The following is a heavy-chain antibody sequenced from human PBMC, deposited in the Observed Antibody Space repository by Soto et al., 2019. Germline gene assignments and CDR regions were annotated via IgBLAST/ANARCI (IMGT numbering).Heavy chain of an antibody. V-gene: IGHV4-59*01. CDR1: GGSISSYY. CDR3: AREVPTVGWFDP. D-gene: IGHD4-17*01. Sequence: QVQLQESGPGLVKPSETLSLTCTVSGGSISSYYWSWIRQPPGKGLEWIGYIYYSGSTNYNPSLQSRVTISADTSKNQFSLKLSSVTAADTAVYYCAREVPTVGWFDPWGQGTLVTVSS. CDR2: IYYSGST. J-gene: IGHJ5*02.